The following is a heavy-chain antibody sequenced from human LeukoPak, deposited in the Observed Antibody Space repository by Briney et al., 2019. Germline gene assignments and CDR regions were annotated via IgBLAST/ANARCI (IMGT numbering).Heavy chain of an antibody. D-gene: IGHD5-24*01. V-gene: IGHV3-23*01. J-gene: IGHJ1*01. CDR1: GFTFSNYA. CDR3: ARDLDDYNGLPPFFQH. CDR2: IGGGGSIT. Sequence: PGGSLRLSCAASGFTFSNYAMSWVRQAPGKGLEWVSAIGGGGSITYSADSVKGRFTISRDNSKNTLYLQMNSLRAEDTAVYYCARDLDDYNGLPPFFQHWGQGTLVTVSS.